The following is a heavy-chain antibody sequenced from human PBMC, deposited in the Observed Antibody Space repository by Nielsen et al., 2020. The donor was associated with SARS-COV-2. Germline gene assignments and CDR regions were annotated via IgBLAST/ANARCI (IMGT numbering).Heavy chain of an antibody. V-gene: IGHV3-30*02. CDR1: GFTFSSYG. J-gene: IGHJ4*02. Sequence: GESLKISCAASGFTFSSYGMHWVRQAPGKGLEWVAFIRYDGSNKYYADSVKGRFTISRDNSKNTLYLQMNSLRAEDTAVYYCAKERLRYSYVSVAGFDYWGQGTLVTVSS. D-gene: IGHD5-18*01. CDR2: IRYDGSNK. CDR3: AKERLRYSYVSVAGFDY.